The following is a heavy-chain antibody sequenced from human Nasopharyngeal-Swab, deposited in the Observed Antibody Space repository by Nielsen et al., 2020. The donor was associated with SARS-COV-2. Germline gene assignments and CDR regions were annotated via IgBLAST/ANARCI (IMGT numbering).Heavy chain of an antibody. V-gene: IGHV3-21*01. CDR3: ASRPQRSGFYYYYGMDV. J-gene: IGHJ6*02. D-gene: IGHD3-10*01. CDR2: ISSSSSYI. CDR1: GFTFHSYS. Sequence: GESLKISCAASGFTFHSYSINWVRQAPGKGLEWVSSISSSSSYIYYADSVKGRFTISRDNAKFSLYLQMNSLRAEDTAVYYCASRPQRSGFYYYYGMDVWGQGTTVTVSS.